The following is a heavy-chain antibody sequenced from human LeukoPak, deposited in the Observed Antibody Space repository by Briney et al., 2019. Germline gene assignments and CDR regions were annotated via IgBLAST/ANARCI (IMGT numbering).Heavy chain of an antibody. CDR1: GYTFTSYY. V-gene: IGHV1-46*01. J-gene: IGHJ6*02. CDR2: INPSGGST. CDR3: ARGYVSSWYIFQGDGMDV. D-gene: IGHD6-13*01. Sequence: WASVKVSCKASGYTFTSYYMHWVRQAPGQGLEWMGIINPSGGSTSYAQKFQGRVTMTTDTSTSTAYMELRSLRSDDTAVYYCARGYVSSWYIFQGDGMDVWGQGTTVTVSS.